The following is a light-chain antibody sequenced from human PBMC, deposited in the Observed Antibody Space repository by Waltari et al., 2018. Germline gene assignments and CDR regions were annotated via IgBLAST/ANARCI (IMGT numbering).Light chain of an antibody. V-gene: IGKV1-5*03. CDR2: KAS. CDR1: ESGKNN. J-gene: IGKJ4*01. Sequence: DVQLIHSPSTLSASVGDRVTITCRASESGKNNLAWYQHQPGKAPKVLVHKASRLESGVASRFSGSGYGTEFTLTISSLEPDDFATYYCHQYNTLPRTFGGGTKVEIK. CDR3: HQYNTLPRT.